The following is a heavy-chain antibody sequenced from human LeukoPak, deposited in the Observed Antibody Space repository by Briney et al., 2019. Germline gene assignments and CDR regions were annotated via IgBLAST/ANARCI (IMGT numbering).Heavy chain of an antibody. D-gene: IGHD5-18*01. Sequence: PSETLSLTCTVSGGSVSSGSYYRSWIRQPPGKGLEWIGYIYYSGSTNYNPSLKSRVTISVDTSKNQFSLKLSSVTAADTAVYYCARAPPGYSYGPFDYWGQGTLVTVSS. V-gene: IGHV4-61*01. J-gene: IGHJ4*02. CDR2: IYYSGST. CDR1: GGSVSSGSYY. CDR3: ARAPPGYSYGPFDY.